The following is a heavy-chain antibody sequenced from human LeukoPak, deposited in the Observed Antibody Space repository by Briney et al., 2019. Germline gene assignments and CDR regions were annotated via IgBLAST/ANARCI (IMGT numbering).Heavy chain of an antibody. J-gene: IGHJ4*02. CDR3: ASPQAYSSSWPFDY. CDR1: GGSISSSSYY. CDR2: IYYSGST. Sequence: TPSETLSLTCTVSGGSISSSSYYWGWIRQPPGKGLEWIGSIYYSGSTYYNPSLKSRVTISVDTSKNQFSLKLSSVTAADTAVYYCASPQAYSSSWPFDYWGQGTLVTVSS. V-gene: IGHV4-39*01. D-gene: IGHD6-13*01.